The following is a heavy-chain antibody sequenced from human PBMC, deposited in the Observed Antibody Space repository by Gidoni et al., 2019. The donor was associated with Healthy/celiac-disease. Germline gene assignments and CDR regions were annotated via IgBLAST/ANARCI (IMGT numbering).Heavy chain of an antibody. CDR1: GFTFSSYA. CDR2: ISSNGGST. D-gene: IGHD2-2*01. V-gene: IGHV3-64D*06. CDR3: VSDIVVVPAAMRADY. J-gene: IGHJ4*02. Sequence: EVQLVESGGGLVQPGGSLRRSCSASGFTFSSYAMHWVRQAPGKGLEYVSAISSNGGSTYYADSVKGRFTISRDNSKNTLYLQMSSLRAEDTAVYYCVSDIVVVPAAMRADYWGQGTLVTVSS.